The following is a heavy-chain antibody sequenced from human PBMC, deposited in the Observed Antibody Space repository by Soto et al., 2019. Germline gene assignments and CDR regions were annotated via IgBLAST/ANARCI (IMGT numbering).Heavy chain of an antibody. V-gene: IGHV3-21*01. CDR3: ARESEDLTSNFDY. CDR2: ISSTTNYI. J-gene: IGHJ4*02. Sequence: GGSLRISCAASGFTFTRYSMNWVRQAPGKGLEWVSSISSTTNYIYYADSMKGRFTVSRDNAKNSVYLEMNSLSAEDTAVYYCARESEDLTSNFDYWGQGTLVTVSS. CDR1: GFTFTRYS.